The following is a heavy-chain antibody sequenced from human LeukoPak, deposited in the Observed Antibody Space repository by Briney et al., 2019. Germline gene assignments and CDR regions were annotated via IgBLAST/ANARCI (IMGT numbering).Heavy chain of an antibody. J-gene: IGHJ4*02. D-gene: IGHD3-9*01. CDR1: GFTFSDYY. CDR3: ARDISRSPREY. CDR2: ISTTSGFT. Sequence: GGSLRLSCAASGFTFSDYYMSWIRQASGKGLEWISYISTTSGFTKYADSVKGRFTISRDNAKNTLYLQMNSLGVEDTAVYYCARDISRSPREYWGQGTLVIVSS. V-gene: IGHV3-11*06.